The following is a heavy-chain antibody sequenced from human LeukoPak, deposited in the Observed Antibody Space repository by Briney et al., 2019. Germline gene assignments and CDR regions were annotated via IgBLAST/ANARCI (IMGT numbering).Heavy chain of an antibody. CDR1: GFTFGNYN. J-gene: IGHJ4*02. D-gene: IGHD1-26*01. V-gene: IGHV3-21*01. CDR2: ISSSTTYI. CDR3: ARSGIVGATPPYYLDY. Sequence: PGGSLRLSCAASGFTFGNYNINWGRQAPGKGLEWVSSISSSTTYIYYADSVKGRFTISRDNTKNSLYLQMNSLRAEDTAVYYCARSGIVGATPPYYLDYWGQGTLVTVSS.